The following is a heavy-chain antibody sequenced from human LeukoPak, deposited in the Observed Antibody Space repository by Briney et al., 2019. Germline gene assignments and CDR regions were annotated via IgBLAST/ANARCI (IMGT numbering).Heavy chain of an antibody. CDR3: AKQGVVAAFYFDY. D-gene: IGHD2-15*01. Sequence: GGSLRLSCAASGFTFSSYAMTWVRQAPGKGLEWVSTITGSGDTTYYANSVKGRFTISRDNSKNTLYLQMNSLRAEDTAVYYCAKQGVVAAFYFDYWGQGTLVTVSS. CDR2: ITGSGDTT. V-gene: IGHV3-23*01. J-gene: IGHJ4*02. CDR1: GFTFSSYA.